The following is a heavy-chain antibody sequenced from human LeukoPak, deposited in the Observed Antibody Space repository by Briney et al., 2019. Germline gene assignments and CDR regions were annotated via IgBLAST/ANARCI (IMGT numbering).Heavy chain of an antibody. Sequence: PSETLSLTCAVYGGSFSGYYWSWIRQPPGKGLEWIGETNHSGSTNYNPSLKSRVTISVDTSKNQFSLKLSSVTAADTAVYYCARGKAGSTSFGYWGQGTLVTVSS. D-gene: IGHD6-13*01. J-gene: IGHJ4*02. CDR2: TNHSGST. CDR3: ARGKAGSTSFGY. CDR1: GGSFSGYY. V-gene: IGHV4-34*01.